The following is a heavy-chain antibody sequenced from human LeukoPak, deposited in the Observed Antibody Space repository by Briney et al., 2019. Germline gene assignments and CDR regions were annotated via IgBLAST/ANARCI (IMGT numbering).Heavy chain of an antibody. CDR2: ISYDGSNT. CDR1: GFTLSSYV. Sequence: GRSLRLSCAASGFTLSSYVMHWVRQAPDKGLEWVAVISYDGSNTYNADSVMGRFTISRDNSKNTVNLHMNSLRAEDTAVYYCAKDPFSSSGYYSQSWGQGTLVTVSS. CDR3: AKDPFSSSGYYSQS. J-gene: IGHJ5*02. V-gene: IGHV3-30*04. D-gene: IGHD3-22*01.